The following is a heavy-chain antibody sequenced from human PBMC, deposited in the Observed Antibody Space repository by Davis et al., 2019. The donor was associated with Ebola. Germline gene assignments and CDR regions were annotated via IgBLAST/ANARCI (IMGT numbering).Heavy chain of an antibody. Sequence: MPSETLSLTCTVSGGSISGFFCVWLRQTPGKGLEWIGYIHYSGSTNYNPSLKSRVTISVDTSKNQFSLKLSSVTAADTAVYYCARGLYCSGGSCFLDYWGQGTLVTVSS. D-gene: IGHD2-15*01. CDR3: ARGLYCSGGSCFLDY. V-gene: IGHV4-59*12. CDR2: IHYSGST. CDR1: GGSISGFF. J-gene: IGHJ4*02.